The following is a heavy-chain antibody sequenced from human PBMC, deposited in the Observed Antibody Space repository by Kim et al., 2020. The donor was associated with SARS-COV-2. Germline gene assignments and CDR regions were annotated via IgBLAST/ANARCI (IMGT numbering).Heavy chain of an antibody. D-gene: IGHD5-18*01. V-gene: IGHV4-31*02. J-gene: IGHJ4*02. Sequence: YCNLSLQSRVTISADTSKNQFSLILSSVTAADTALKYCARGKIRLFNFDYWGQGTLVTVSS. CDR3: ARGKIRLFNFDY.